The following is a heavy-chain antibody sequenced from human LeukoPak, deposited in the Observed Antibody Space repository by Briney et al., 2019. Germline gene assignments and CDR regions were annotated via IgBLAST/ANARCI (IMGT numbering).Heavy chain of an antibody. Sequence: SETLSLTCAVSGGSISSSNWWSGVRQPPGKGREGIGEIYQSGSTNYNPSLKSRVTISVDKSKNQFSLKLSSVTAADTAVYYCARASPYGDRDFDYWGQGTLVTVSS. CDR1: GGSISSSNW. V-gene: IGHV4-4*02. CDR3: ARASPYGDRDFDY. D-gene: IGHD4-17*01. J-gene: IGHJ4*02. CDR2: IYQSGST.